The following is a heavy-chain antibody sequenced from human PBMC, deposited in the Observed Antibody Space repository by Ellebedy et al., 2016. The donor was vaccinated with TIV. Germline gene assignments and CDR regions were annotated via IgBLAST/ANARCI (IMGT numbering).Heavy chain of an antibody. Sequence: SETLSLTCTVSGASISSKYWSWIRQPPGKRLEWIGYMFDSVRTHYNPSLRSRVTISVDTSRNQFSLKLSSVTAADTAWYYCARYFSAHDYWGQGTLVTVSS. CDR3: ARYFSAHDY. CDR2: MFDSVRT. V-gene: IGHV4-59*01. CDR1: GASISSKY. D-gene: IGHD3-9*01. J-gene: IGHJ4*02.